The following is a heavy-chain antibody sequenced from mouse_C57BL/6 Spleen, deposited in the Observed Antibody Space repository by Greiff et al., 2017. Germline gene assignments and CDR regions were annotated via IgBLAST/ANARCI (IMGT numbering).Heavy chain of an antibody. CDR1: GFTFSSYG. D-gene: IGHD2-1*01. CDR2: ISSGGSYT. J-gene: IGHJ4*01. Sequence: DVKLVESGGDLVKPGGSLKLSCAASGFTFSSYGMSWVRQTPDKRLEWVATISSGGSYTYYPDSVKGRFTISRDNAKNTLYLQMSSLKSEDTAMYYCARHPTMVDAMDYWGQGTSVTVSS. V-gene: IGHV5-6*02. CDR3: ARHPTMVDAMDY.